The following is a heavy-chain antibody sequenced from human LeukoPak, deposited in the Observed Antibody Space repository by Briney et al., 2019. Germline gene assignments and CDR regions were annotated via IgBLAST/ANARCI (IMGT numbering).Heavy chain of an antibody. CDR2: IYTSGST. CDR3: AREHPNIPFDY. Sequence: PSETLSLTCTVSGGSISSGSYYWCWIRQPAGKGLEWIGRIYTSGSTNYNPSLKSRVTISVDTSKNQFSLKLSSVTAADTAVYYCAREHPNIPFDYWGQGTLVTVSS. CDR1: GGSISSGSYY. D-gene: IGHD2/OR15-2a*01. J-gene: IGHJ4*02. V-gene: IGHV4-61*02.